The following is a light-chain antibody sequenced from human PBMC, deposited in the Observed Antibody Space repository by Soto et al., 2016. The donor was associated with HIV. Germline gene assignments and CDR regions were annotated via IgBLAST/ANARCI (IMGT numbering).Light chain of an antibody. Sequence: SYVLTQSPSVSVAPGKTARIACEGNNIGSKSVHWYQQRPGQAPVLVVHDDKDRPSGIPERFSGSSSGTTVTLTISGAQVEDEADYYCYSAADNNWVFGGGTKLTVL. V-gene: IGLV3-21*03. CDR2: DDK. CDR3: YSAADNNWV. CDR1: NIGSKS. J-gene: IGLJ3*02.